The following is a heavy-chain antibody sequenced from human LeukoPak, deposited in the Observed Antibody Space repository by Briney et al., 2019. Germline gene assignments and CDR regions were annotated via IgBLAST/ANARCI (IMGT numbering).Heavy chain of an antibody. J-gene: IGHJ3*02. CDR1: GGTFSSYA. D-gene: IGHD6-19*01. CDR3: ARAPSVARRNYAFDI. V-gene: IGHV1-69*13. CDR2: IIPIFGTA. Sequence: GASVKVSCKASGGTFSSYAISWVRQAPGQGLEWMGGIIPIFGTANYAQKFQGRVTITADESTSTAYMELSSLRSEDTAVYYCARAPSVARRNYAFDIWGQGTMVTVSS.